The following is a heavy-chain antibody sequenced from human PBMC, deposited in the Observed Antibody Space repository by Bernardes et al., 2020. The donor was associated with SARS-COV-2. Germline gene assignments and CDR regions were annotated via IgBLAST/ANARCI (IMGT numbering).Heavy chain of an antibody. CDR2: ISAYNGNT. CDR1: GYTFTSYG. CDR3: ARDRLTGVTTKSGDAFDI. Sequence: ASVKVSCKASGYTFTSYGISWVRQAPGQGLEWMGWISAYNGNTNYAQKLQGRVTMTTDTSTSTAYMELRSLRSDDTAVYYCARDRLTGVTTKSGDAFDIWGQGTMVTVSS. J-gene: IGHJ3*02. D-gene: IGHD4-17*01. V-gene: IGHV1-18*01.